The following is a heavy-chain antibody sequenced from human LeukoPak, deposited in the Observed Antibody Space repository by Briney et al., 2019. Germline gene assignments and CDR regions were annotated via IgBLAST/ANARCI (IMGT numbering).Heavy chain of an antibody. Sequence: ASVKVSCKVSGKTLSDLSIHWLRQPPGKGLEWLGGFDPEDGERIYAQMFQGRVTMTEDTSIDTAYMELSSLRSEDTAVYYCVTGFTTMAVDYFGYWGQGTLVTVSP. V-gene: IGHV1-24*01. CDR1: GKTLSDLS. CDR2: FDPEDGER. D-gene: IGHD5-18*01. J-gene: IGHJ4*02. CDR3: VTGFTTMAVDYFGY.